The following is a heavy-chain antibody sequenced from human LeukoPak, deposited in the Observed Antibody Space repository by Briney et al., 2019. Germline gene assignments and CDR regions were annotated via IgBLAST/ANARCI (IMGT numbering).Heavy chain of an antibody. CDR3: ARVRFVEFFDY. CDR2: IYSGGGT. V-gene: IGHV3-53*01. Sequence: PGGSLRLSCAASGFTVSSSYVSWVRQAPGKGLEWVSVIYSGGGTYYTDSVKGRFTISRDNSKNTLYLQMNSLRAEDTAVYFCARVRFVEFFDYWGQGTLVTVSS. J-gene: IGHJ4*02. CDR1: GFTVSSSY. D-gene: IGHD3-3*01.